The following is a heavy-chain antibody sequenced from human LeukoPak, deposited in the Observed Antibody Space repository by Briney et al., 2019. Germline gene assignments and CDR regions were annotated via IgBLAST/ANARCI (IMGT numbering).Heavy chain of an antibody. CDR2: INPNSGGT. CDR3: ARTVGYSSGWYYFDY. V-gene: IGHV1-2*02. J-gene: IGHJ4*02. CDR1: GYTFTGYY. D-gene: IGHD6-19*01. Sequence: GASVKVSRKASGYTFTGYYMHWVRQAPGQGLEWMGWINPNSGGTNYAQKFQGRVTMTRDTSISTAYMELSRLRSDDTAVYYCARTVGYSSGWYYFDYWGQGTLVTGSS.